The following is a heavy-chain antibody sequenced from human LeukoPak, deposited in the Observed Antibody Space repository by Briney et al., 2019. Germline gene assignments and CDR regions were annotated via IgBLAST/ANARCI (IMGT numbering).Heavy chain of an antibody. CDR1: GFTFSSYA. CDR3: AKDPPLWFGELLFDY. CDR2: ISGSGGST. J-gene: IGHJ4*02. D-gene: IGHD3-10*01. Sequence: GGSLSLSCAASGFTFSSYAMSWVRQAPGKGLEWVSAISGSGGSTYYADSVKGRFTISRDNSKNTLYLQMNSLRAEDTAVYYCAKDPPLWFGELLFDYWGQGTLVTVSS. V-gene: IGHV3-23*01.